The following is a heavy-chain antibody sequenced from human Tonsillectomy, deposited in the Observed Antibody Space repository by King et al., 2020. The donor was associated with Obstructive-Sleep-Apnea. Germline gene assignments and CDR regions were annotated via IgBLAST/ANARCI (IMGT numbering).Heavy chain of an antibody. CDR1: RLTFSSYD. V-gene: IGHV3-30*18. J-gene: IGHJ6*02. D-gene: IGHD5-24*01. CDR2: ISYDGSKK. CDR3: AKDGGYKNYNYYGLDV. Sequence: VQLVESGGGVVQPGRSLRLSCAASRLTFSSYDMYWVRQAPGKGLEWVAVISYDGSKKYYADSVKGRFTISRDNSKNTLYLQMNSLRAEDTAVYYCAKDGGYKNYNYYGLDVWGQGTTVTVSS.